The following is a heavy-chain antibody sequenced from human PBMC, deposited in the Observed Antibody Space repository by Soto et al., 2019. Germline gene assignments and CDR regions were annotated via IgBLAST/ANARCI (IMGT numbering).Heavy chain of an antibody. Sequence: ASVKVSCKTSGYTFTNYAMHWVRQAPGQRLEWMGWINAGNGNTKYSQKFQGRVTITRDTSASTAYMELSSLRSEDTAVYYCARDYYDSSGPAFDIWGQGTMVTVSS. CDR2: INAGNGNT. CDR1: GYTFTNYA. D-gene: IGHD3-22*01. J-gene: IGHJ3*02. V-gene: IGHV1-3*01. CDR3: ARDYYDSSGPAFDI.